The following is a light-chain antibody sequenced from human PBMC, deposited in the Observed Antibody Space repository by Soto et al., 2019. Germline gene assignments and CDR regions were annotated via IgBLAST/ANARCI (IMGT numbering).Light chain of an antibody. CDR1: KSVSSSY. J-gene: IGKJ5*01. V-gene: IGKV3-20*01. CDR2: GAS. CDR3: QQYSVSPRT. Sequence: EIVLTHSPSTLSWSPCESATLSYTGRKSVSSSYLAWYQQKPGEAPTLLIYGASARAGGVPPRFSGSGSGTKFTLTISSLEPEDFGAYYCQQYSVSPRTFGQGTRVEIK.